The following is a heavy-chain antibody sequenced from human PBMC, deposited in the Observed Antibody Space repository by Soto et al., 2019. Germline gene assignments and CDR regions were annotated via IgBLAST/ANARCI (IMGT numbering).Heavy chain of an antibody. CDR1: GFTFSSYE. V-gene: IGHV3-48*03. CDR3: ARERTGYCSSTSCYTPYYYGMDV. Sequence: GGSLRLSCAASGFTFSSYEMNWVRQAPGKGLEWVSYISSSGSTIYYADSVKGRFTISRDNAKNSLYLQMNSLRAEDTAVYYCARERTGYCSSTSCYTPYYYGMDVWGQGTTVTVSS. D-gene: IGHD2-2*02. J-gene: IGHJ6*02. CDR2: ISSSGSTI.